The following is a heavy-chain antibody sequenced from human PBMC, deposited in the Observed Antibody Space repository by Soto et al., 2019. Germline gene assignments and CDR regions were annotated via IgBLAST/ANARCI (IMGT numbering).Heavy chain of an antibody. Sequence: DVQLVESGGDLVQPGRSLRLSCAASGFTFDDYAMHWVRQAPGEGLEWVSGISWNSGSIGYADSVKGRFTISRDNAKNSLYLQMNSLRAEDTALYYCAKDIGGSSWPLYGMDVWGQGTTVTVSS. CDR3: AKDIGGSSWPLYGMDV. J-gene: IGHJ6*02. V-gene: IGHV3-9*01. CDR1: GFTFDDYA. D-gene: IGHD6-13*01. CDR2: ISWNSGSI.